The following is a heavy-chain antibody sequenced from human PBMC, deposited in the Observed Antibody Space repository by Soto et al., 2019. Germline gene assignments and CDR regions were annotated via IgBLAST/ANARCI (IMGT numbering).Heavy chain of an antibody. Sequence: GGSLRLSCAASGFTFSSYAMSWVRQAPGKGLEWVSAISGSGGSTYYADSVKGRFTISRDNSKNTLYLQMNSLRAEDTAVYYCARTGGGIVVVPAATPPYYGMDVWGQGTTVTVSS. CDR2: ISGSGGST. CDR3: ARTGGGIVVVPAATPPYYGMDV. J-gene: IGHJ6*02. D-gene: IGHD2-2*02. CDR1: GFTFSSYA. V-gene: IGHV3-23*01.